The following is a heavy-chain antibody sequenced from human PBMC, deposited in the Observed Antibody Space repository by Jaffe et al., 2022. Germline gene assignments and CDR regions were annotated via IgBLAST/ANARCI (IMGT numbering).Heavy chain of an antibody. D-gene: IGHD2-8*02. CDR3: ARPNGYCTGGVCPHPFGH. CDR2: IYPGDSDT. CDR1: GYSFTSYW. Sequence: EVQLVQSGAEVKKPGESLKISCKGSGYSFTSYWIGWVRQMPGKGLEWMGIIYPGDSDTRYSPSFQGQVTISADKSISTAYLQWSSLKASDTAMYYCARPNGYCTGGVCPHPFGHWGQGTLVTVSS. J-gene: IGHJ4*02. V-gene: IGHV5-51*03.